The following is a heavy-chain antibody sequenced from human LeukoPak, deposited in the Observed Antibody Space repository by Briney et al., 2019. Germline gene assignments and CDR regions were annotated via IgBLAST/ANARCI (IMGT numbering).Heavy chain of an antibody. D-gene: IGHD6-6*01. V-gene: IGHV1-8*01. J-gene: IGHJ4*02. CDR1: GYTFTSYD. Sequence: ASVKVSCKASGYTFTSYDINWVRQATGQGLEWMGWMNPNSGNTGYAQKFQGRVTMTRNTSISTAYMELSSLRSEDTAVYYCARHSSSIAAREYYFDYWGQGTLVTVSS. CDR3: ARHSSSIAAREYYFDY. CDR2: MNPNSGNT.